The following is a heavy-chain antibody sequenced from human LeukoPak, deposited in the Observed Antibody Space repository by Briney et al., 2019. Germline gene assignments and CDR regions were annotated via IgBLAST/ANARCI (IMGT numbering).Heavy chain of an antibody. Sequence: GGSLRLSCAASGFTFSSYAMHWVRQAPGKGLEWVAIISYDGSNKYYADSVKGRFTISRDNSKNTLYLQMNSLRAEDTAVYYCARVAAGFDYWGQGTLVTVSS. CDR3: ARVAAGFDY. J-gene: IGHJ4*02. D-gene: IGHD6-13*01. CDR2: ISYDGSNK. V-gene: IGHV3-30*04. CDR1: GFTFSSYA.